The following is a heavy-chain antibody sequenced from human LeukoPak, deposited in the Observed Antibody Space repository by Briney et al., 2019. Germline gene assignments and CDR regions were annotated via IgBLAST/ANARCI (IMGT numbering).Heavy chain of an antibody. CDR1: GFTFSSYA. J-gene: IGHJ4*02. CDR3: AKAHDYGDYTDFDY. D-gene: IGHD4-17*01. Sequence: GGSLRLSCAASGFTFSSYAMSWVRQAPGKGLELVSAISGSGGSTYYADSVKGRFTISRDNSKNTLYLQMNSLRAEDTAVYYCAKAHDYGDYTDFDYWGQGTLVTVSS. CDR2: ISGSGGST. V-gene: IGHV3-23*01.